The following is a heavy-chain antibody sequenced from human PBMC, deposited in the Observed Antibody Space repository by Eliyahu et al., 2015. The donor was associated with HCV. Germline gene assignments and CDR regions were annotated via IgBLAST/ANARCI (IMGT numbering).Heavy chain of an antibody. Sequence: QVQLVQSGAEVKKPGSSVKXXCKASGGTFSSYAXSWVRQXPGQGLEWMGGIIPIXGXANYAQKVQGRVTITADESTSTAYMELSXLRSEDTXVYYCARGQLSYYYDSSGYSLDYWGQGTLVTVSS. V-gene: IGHV1-69*01. D-gene: IGHD3-22*01. CDR3: ARGQLSYYYDSSGYSLDY. CDR2: IIPIXGXA. CDR1: GGTFSSYA. J-gene: IGHJ4*02.